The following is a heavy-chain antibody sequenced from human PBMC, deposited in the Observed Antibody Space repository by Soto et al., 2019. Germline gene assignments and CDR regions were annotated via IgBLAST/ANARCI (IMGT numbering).Heavy chain of an antibody. V-gene: IGHV3-23*01. CDR2: ISGSGGST. J-gene: IGHJ6*02. Sequence: GGSLRLSCAASGFTFSSYAMSWVRQAPGKGLEWVSAISGSGGSTYYADSVKGRFTISRDNSKSTLYLQMNSLRAEDTALYYCAKGRSYYYYYGVDVRGQGTTVTVSS. CDR3: AKGRSYYYYYGVDV. CDR1: GFTFSSYA.